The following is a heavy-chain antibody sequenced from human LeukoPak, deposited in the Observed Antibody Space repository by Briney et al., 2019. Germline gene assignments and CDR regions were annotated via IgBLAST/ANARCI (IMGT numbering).Heavy chain of an antibody. CDR1: GYTFTDYF. Sequence: ASVKVSCKASGYTFTDYFVHWIRQAPGQGLEWMGWVNPNSGATKYAEKFRGRVTMTRDTSINTAYMDLSRLTSDDTAVFYCARGFFRYGSSFDFWGQGTLVTVSS. V-gene: IGHV1-2*02. CDR3: ARGFFRYGSSFDF. J-gene: IGHJ4*02. D-gene: IGHD3-10*01. CDR2: VNPNSGAT.